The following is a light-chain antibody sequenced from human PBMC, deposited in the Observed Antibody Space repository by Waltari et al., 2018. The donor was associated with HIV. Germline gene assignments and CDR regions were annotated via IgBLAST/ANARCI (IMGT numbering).Light chain of an antibody. CDR3: SSFAGSNNLGV. J-gene: IGLJ3*02. V-gene: IGLV2-8*01. CDR2: EVS. Sequence: QSALTQPPSASGSPGQSVTISCTGTSSDLGGYNSVPWYQQHPGKAPKRMIYEVSKRPSGVPDRFSGSKSGNTASLTVSGLQAEDEADYYCSSFAGSNNLGVFGGGTKLTVL. CDR1: SSDLGGYNS.